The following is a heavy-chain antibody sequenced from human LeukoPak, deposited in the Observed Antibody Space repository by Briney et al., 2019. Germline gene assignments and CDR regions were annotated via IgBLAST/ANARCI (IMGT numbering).Heavy chain of an antibody. CDR3: AKAKRVTMVRGVIIPYGMDV. CDR2: ISGSGGST. D-gene: IGHD3-10*01. Sequence: PGGSLRLSCAASGFTVSSYAMSWVRQAPGKGLEWVSAISGSGGSTYYADSVKGRFTISRDNSKNTLYLQMNSLRAEDTAVYYCAKAKRVTMVRGVIIPYGMDVWGKGTTVTVSS. CDR1: GFTVSSYA. V-gene: IGHV3-23*01. J-gene: IGHJ6*04.